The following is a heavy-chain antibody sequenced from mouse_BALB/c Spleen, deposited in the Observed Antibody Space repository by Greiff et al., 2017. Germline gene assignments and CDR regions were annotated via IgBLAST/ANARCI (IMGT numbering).Heavy chain of an antibody. CDR1: GYSITSDYA. Sequence: EVQRVESGPGLVKPSQSLSLTCTVTGYSITSDYAWNWIRQFPGNKLEWMGYISYSGSTSYNPSLKSRISITRDTSKNQFFLQLNSVTTEDTATYYCARGGYDYAMDYWGLGTSVTVSS. D-gene: IGHD2-14*01. V-gene: IGHV3-2*02. CDR2: ISYSGST. CDR3: ARGGYDYAMDY. J-gene: IGHJ4*01.